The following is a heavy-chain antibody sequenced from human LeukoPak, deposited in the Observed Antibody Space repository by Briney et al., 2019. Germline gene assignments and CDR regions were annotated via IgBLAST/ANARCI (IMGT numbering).Heavy chain of an antibody. V-gene: IGHV4-59*01. J-gene: IGHJ3*02. D-gene: IGHD3-22*01. CDR3: ARHQDYYDSSGYAFDI. Sequence: SETLSLTCTVSGGSISSYYWSWIRQPPGKGLEWIGYIYYSGSTNYSPSLKSRVTISVDTSKNQFSLKLSSVTAADTAVYYCARHQDYYDSSGYAFDIWGQGTMVTVSS. CDR2: IYYSGST. CDR1: GGSISSYY.